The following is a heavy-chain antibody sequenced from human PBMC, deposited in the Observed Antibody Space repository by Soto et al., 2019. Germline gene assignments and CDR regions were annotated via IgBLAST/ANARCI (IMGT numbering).Heavy chain of an antibody. D-gene: IGHD2-2*01. Sequence: GASVKVSCKASGYTFTSYDINWVRQATGQGLEWMGWMNPNSGNTGYAQKFQGRVTMTRDTSISTAYMELSSLRSEDTAVYYCARDRDIVVVPAANPYNWFDPWGQRTLVTVSS. J-gene: IGHJ5*02. CDR2: MNPNSGNT. CDR3: ARDRDIVVVPAANPYNWFDP. V-gene: IGHV1-8*01. CDR1: GYTFTSYD.